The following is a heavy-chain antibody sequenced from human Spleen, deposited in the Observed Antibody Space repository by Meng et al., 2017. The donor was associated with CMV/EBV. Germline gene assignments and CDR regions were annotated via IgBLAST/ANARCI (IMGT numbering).Heavy chain of an antibody. CDR2: ISADNGDT. CDR3: ARVLGYCNGTSCAKPNYYYGLDV. CDR1: GYSLITYG. V-gene: IGHV1-18*01. D-gene: IGHD2-2*03. J-gene: IGHJ6*02. Sequence: ASVKVSCKASGYSLITYGITWVRQAPGQGLEWMGWISADNGDTNFAQNLQGRVTMTRDTSTNTAHMELRSLRSDDTAVYYCARVLGYCNGTSCAKPNYYYGLDVWGQGTTVTVSS.